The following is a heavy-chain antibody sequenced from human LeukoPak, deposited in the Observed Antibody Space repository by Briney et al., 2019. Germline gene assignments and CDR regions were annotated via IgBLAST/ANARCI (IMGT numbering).Heavy chain of an antibody. Sequence: SETLSLTCTVSGGSIRSSYYYWGWIRQPPGKGLEWIGSIYDSGSTYYNPSLKSRVTISVDTSKNQFSLKLSSVTAADTAVYYCARGPYSSSWTRWGQGTLVTVSS. CDR2: IYDSGST. CDR1: GGSIRSSYYY. V-gene: IGHV4-39*01. CDR3: ARGPYSSSWTR. D-gene: IGHD6-13*01. J-gene: IGHJ4*02.